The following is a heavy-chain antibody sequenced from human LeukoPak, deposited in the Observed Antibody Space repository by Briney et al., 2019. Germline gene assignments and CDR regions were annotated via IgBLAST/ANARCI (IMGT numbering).Heavy chain of an antibody. Sequence: SETLSLTCTVSGGSISSGSYYWGWIRQPPGKGLEWIGSIYYSGSTYYNPFLKSRVTISVDTSKNQFSLKLSSVTAADTALYYCARELRYDNSDSGAFWGQGTVVTVSS. J-gene: IGHJ3*01. D-gene: IGHD3-22*01. CDR3: ARELRYDNSDSGAF. CDR1: GGSISSGSYY. CDR2: IYYSGST. V-gene: IGHV4-39*07.